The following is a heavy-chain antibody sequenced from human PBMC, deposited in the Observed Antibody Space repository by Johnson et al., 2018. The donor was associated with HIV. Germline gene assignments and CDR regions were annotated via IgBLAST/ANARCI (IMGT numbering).Heavy chain of an antibody. CDR2: ISSGGST. D-gene: IGHD6-13*01. CDR3: ARDGKYSSIGPDAFDV. CDR1: GFTVSSNY. V-gene: IGHV3-66*03. J-gene: IGHJ3*01. Sequence: VQLVESGGGLIQPGGSLRLSCAASGFTVSSNYMSWVRQAPGTGLEWVSVISSGGSTYYAASVKGRFTISRDHSENTLYLQMNSLRPEDTAVYFCARDGKYSSIGPDAFDVWGQGTMVAVSS.